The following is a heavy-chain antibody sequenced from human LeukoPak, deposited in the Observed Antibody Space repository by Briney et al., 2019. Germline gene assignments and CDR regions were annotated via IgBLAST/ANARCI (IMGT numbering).Heavy chain of an antibody. CDR3: ARVGMTTLDY. Sequence: SQTLSLTCTVSGDSIVSGTYYWSWIRQHPEKGLEWIGYVYYTGSTYSNPSLRSRVTMSVDTSKNQFSLRLTSVTAADTAVYYCARVGMTTLDYWGQGTLVTVSS. D-gene: IGHD4-11*01. CDR1: GDSIVSGTYY. J-gene: IGHJ4*02. V-gene: IGHV4-31*03. CDR2: VYYTGST.